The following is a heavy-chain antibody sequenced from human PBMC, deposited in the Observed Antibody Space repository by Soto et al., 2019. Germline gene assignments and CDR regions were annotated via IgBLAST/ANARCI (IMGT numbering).Heavy chain of an antibody. J-gene: IGHJ4*02. D-gene: IGHD4-17*01. Sequence: GGSLRLSCAASGFTFSSYWMSWVRQAPGKGLEWVANIKQDGSEKYYVDSVKGRFTISRDNAKNSLYLQINSLRAEDTAVYYCARIRQDDYGDYEGYYFDYWGQGTLVTVSS. CDR1: GFTFSSYW. V-gene: IGHV3-7*01. CDR2: IKQDGSEK. CDR3: ARIRQDDYGDYEGYYFDY.